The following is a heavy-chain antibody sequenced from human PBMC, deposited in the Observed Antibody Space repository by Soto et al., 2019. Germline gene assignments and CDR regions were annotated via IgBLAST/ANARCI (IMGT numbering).Heavy chain of an antibody. J-gene: IGHJ6*02. Sequence: SETLSLTCTVSGGSISSYYWSWIRQAPGKGLEWIGYLYNSGSTVYNPSLKSRVTISVDTSKNQFSLKLNSVTAADTAVYYCARDLWGYCGTDCYPLDVWGQGTTVT. CDR2: LYNSGST. CDR1: GGSISSYY. V-gene: IGHV4-59*01. D-gene: IGHD2-21*02. CDR3: ARDLWGYCGTDCYPLDV.